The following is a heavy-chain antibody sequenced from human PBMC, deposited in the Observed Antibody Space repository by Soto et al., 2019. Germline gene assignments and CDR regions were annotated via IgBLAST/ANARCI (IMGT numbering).Heavy chain of an antibody. Sequence: QVLLVQSGAEVKKPGSSVKVSCKAAGGSFSSYTVSWVRQAPGQGLDYMGGIMPVFGTPTYTEKFQGRITITADESTGTAYMELTSLKSDDTAVYYCARGVTANYMGGDAFAIWGQGTIVTVSS. V-gene: IGHV1-69*01. CDR2: IMPVFGTP. J-gene: IGHJ3*02. D-gene: IGHD3-16*01. CDR3: ARGVTANYMGGDAFAI. CDR1: GGSFSSYT.